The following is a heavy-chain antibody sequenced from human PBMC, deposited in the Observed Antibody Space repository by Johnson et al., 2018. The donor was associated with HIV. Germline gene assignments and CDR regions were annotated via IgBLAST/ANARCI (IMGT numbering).Heavy chain of an antibody. V-gene: IGHV3-30*02. CDR3: AKEGADYNFWSGYSSNAFDI. D-gene: IGHD3-3*01. CDR2: IRYDGSNK. CDR1: GFTFSSYG. J-gene: IGHJ3*02. Sequence: QVQLVESGGGVVQPGGSLRLSCAASGFTFSSYGMHWVRQAPGKGLELVAFIRYDGSNKYYADSVKGRFTISRDNSKNTLYLQMNSLRAEDTAVYYCAKEGADYNFWSGYSSNAFDIWGQGTMVTVSS.